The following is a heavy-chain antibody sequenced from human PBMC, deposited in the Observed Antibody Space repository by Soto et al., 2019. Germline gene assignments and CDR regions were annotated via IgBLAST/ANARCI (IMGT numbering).Heavy chain of an antibody. CDR2: ISAYNGNT. J-gene: IGHJ6*03. CDR1: GYTFTSYG. Sequence: ASVKVSCKASGYTFTSYGISWVRQAPGKGLEWMGWISAYNGNTNYAQKLQGRVTMTTDTSTSTAYMELRSLRSDDTAVYYCARDLPGFWSGYFHYYYMDVWGKGTTVTVSS. D-gene: IGHD3-3*01. CDR3: ARDLPGFWSGYFHYYYMDV. V-gene: IGHV1-18*01.